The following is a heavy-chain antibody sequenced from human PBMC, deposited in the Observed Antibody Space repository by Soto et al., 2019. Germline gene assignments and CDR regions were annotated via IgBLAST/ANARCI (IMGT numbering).Heavy chain of an antibody. J-gene: IGHJ4*02. CDR3: ASDIGDYYFDY. V-gene: IGHV3-53*01. Sequence: GGSLRLSCAASGFTVSSNYMSWVRQAPGKGLEWVSVIYSGGSTYYADSVKGRFTISRGNSKNTLYLQMNSLRAEDTAVYYCASDIGDYYFDYWGQGTLVTVSS. CDR1: GFTVSSNY. CDR2: IYSGGST. D-gene: IGHD4-17*01.